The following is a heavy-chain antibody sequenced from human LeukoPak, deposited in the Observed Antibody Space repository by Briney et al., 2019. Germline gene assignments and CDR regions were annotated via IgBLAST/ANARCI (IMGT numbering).Heavy chain of an antibody. CDR3: ARSAAAGEFDY. D-gene: IGHD6-13*01. CDR2: ISNSGGST. V-gene: IGHV3-23*01. J-gene: IGHJ4*02. CDR1: GFTFNNYA. Sequence: GGSLRLSCAASGFTFNNYAMTWVRQAPGRGLEWVSTISNSGGSTYYADSVKGRFTISRDNSKNTLYLQMNSLRAEDTALYYCARSAAAGEFDYWGQGTLVTVSS.